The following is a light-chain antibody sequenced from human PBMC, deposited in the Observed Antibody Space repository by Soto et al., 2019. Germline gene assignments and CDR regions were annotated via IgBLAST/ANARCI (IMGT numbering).Light chain of an antibody. CDR2: SND. Sequence: QSVLTQPPSAAGTPGQRVTISCSGSSSNIGRNSVIWYQQLPGTAPKLLVYSNDQRPYGVPDRFSGSKSGTSASLAVSGLQSEDEADYYCAAWDDGLNAVVFGGGTKLTVL. V-gene: IGLV1-44*01. J-gene: IGLJ2*01. CDR1: SSNIGRNS. CDR3: AAWDDGLNAVV.